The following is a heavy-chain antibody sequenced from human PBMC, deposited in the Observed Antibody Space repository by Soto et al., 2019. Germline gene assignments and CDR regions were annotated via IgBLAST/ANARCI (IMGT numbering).Heavy chain of an antibody. CDR3: ARREGYYYYGTDV. Sequence: GESLKIYCKGSVYSFTSYWISWVRQMPGKGLEWMGRIDPSDSYTNYSPSFQGHVTISADKSISNAYLQWSSLKASDTAMYYCARREGYYYYGTDVRGQGTTVTVS. V-gene: IGHV5-10-1*01. CDR1: VYSFTSYW. J-gene: IGHJ6*02. CDR2: IDPSDSYT.